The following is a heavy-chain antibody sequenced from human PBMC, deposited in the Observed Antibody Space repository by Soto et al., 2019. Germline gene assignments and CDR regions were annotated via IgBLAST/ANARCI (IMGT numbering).Heavy chain of an antibody. CDR2: VYYRGST. J-gene: IGHJ5*02. Sequence: SETLSLTCTVSGGSRSTYYWNWIRQSPGKGLEWIGYVYYRGSTNYNPSLKSRVTISIDMSKNQFFLKLRSVTAADTAVYYCAREDNWNEAWFDPWGQGSLVTVYS. D-gene: IGHD1-20*01. CDR3: AREDNWNEAWFDP. V-gene: IGHV4-59*01. CDR1: GGSRSTYY.